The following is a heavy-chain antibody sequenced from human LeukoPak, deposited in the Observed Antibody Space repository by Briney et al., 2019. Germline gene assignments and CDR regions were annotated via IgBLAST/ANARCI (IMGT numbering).Heavy chain of an antibody. CDR3: ATALPLRYFDWLRSLDY. V-gene: IGHV4-39*01. D-gene: IGHD3-9*01. CDR2: VYYSGST. Sequence: SETLSLTCTVSGGSISSSAYYWGWIRQSPGKGLEWIGDVYYSGSTCYNPSLKSRVTISVDTSKNQFSLKLSSVTAADTAVYYCATALPLRYFDWLRSLDYWGQGTLVTVSS. J-gene: IGHJ4*02. CDR1: GGSISSSAYY.